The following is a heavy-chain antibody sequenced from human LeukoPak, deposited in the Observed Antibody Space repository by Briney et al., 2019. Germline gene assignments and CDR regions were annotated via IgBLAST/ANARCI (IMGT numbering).Heavy chain of an antibody. D-gene: IGHD4-11*01. CDR3: AKLTTPINPKNGMDV. Sequence: GGSLRLSCAASGFTFGSYAMSWVHQAPGKGLEWVSAISGSGGSTYYADSVKGRFTISRDNSKNTLYLQMNSLRAEDTAVYYCAKLTTPINPKNGMDVWGQGTTVTVSS. J-gene: IGHJ6*02. CDR2: ISGSGGST. CDR1: GFTFGSYA. V-gene: IGHV3-23*01.